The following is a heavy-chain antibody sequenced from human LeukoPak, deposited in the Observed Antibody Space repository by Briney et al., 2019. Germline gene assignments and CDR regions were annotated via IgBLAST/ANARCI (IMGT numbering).Heavy chain of an antibody. D-gene: IGHD3-3*01. CDR3: ARRIYDFRLGAFDI. CDR1: GGSISSSSYY. CDR2: IYYSGST. Sequence: PSETLSLTCTVSGGSISSSSYYWGWIRQPPGKGLEWIGSIYYSGSTYYNPSLKSRVTISVDTSKNQFSLKLSSVTAADTAVYYCARRIYDFRLGAFDIWGQGTMVTVSS. V-gene: IGHV4-39*07. J-gene: IGHJ3*02.